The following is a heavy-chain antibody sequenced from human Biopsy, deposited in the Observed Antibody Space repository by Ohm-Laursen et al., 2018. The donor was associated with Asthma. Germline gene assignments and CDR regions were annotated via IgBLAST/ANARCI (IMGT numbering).Heavy chain of an antibody. V-gene: IGHV4-30-2*01. Sequence: SETLSLTCAVSGGSISSGGYSWSWIRQPPGKGLVWIGYIYHSGSTYYNPSLKSRVTISVDRSKNQFSLKLSSVTAADTAVYYCARVKDGYNFDYWGQGTLVTVSS. D-gene: IGHD5-24*01. J-gene: IGHJ4*02. CDR3: ARVKDGYNFDY. CDR2: IYHSGST. CDR1: GGSISSGGYS.